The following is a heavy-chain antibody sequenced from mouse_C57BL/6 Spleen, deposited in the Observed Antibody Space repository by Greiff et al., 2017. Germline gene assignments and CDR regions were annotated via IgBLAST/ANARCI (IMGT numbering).Heavy chain of an antibody. J-gene: IGHJ2*01. D-gene: IGHD2-4*01. V-gene: IGHV3-6*01. Sequence: VQLQQSGPGLVKPSQSLSLTCSVTGYSITSGYYWNWIRQFPGNKLEWMGYISYDGSNNYNPSLKNRISITRDTSKNQFFLKLNSVTTEDTATYYCASHYDSLDYWGQGTTLTVSS. CDR2: ISYDGSN. CDR1: GYSITSGYY. CDR3: ASHYDSLDY.